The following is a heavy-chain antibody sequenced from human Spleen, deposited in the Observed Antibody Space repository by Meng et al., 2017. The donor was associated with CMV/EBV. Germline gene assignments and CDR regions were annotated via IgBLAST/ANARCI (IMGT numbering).Heavy chain of an antibody. CDR3: AKDLSSSWYGTFGY. D-gene: IGHD6-13*01. J-gene: IGHJ4*02. CDR1: GFTFSSYG. V-gene: IGHV3-30*02. CDR2: IRYDGSNK. Sequence: GESLKISCAASGFTFSSYGMHWVRQAPGKGLEWVAFIRYDGSNKYYADSVKGRFTISRDNSKNTLYLQMNSLRAEDTAVYYCAKDLSSSWYGTFGYWGQGTLVTVSS.